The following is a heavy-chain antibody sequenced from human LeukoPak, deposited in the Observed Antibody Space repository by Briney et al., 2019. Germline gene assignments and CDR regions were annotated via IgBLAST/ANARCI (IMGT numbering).Heavy chain of an antibody. CDR1: RFTFSSYW. CDR2: IKQDGSEK. D-gene: IGHD5-24*01. CDR3: ARVPIRWLQFDY. Sequence: GESLKISCVVSRFTFSSYWMSWVRQAPGKGLEWVANIKQDGSEKYYVDSVKGRFTISRDNAKNSLYLQMNSLRAEDTAVYYCARVPIRWLQFDYWGQGTLVTVSS. V-gene: IGHV3-7*01. J-gene: IGHJ4*02.